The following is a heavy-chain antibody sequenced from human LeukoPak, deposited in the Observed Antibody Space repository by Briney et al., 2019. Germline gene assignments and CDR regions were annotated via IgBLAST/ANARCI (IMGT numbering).Heavy chain of an antibody. CDR1: GGSISSYY. D-gene: IGHD6-25*01. Sequence: SETLSLTCTVSGGSISSYYWSWIRQPPGKGLEWIGYIYASGSTNYNPSLKSRVTISVDTSKNQFSLKLSSVTAADTAVYYCARGGSGDAFDIWGQGTMVTVSS. CDR3: ARGGSGDAFDI. V-gene: IGHV4-59*01. CDR2: IYASGST. J-gene: IGHJ3*02.